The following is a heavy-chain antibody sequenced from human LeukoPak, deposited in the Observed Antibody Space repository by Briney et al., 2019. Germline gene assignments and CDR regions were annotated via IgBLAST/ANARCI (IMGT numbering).Heavy chain of an antibody. CDR1: GYTFTDHY. Sequence: ASMKVSCKASGYTFTDHYIHWVRQAPGQGFEWMGRINPNSGGTNYPQKFLGRVTMTWDTSISTAYMELSSLRSEDTAVYYCAENGISSGYSSSWYGYYYYGMDVWGQGTTVTVSS. D-gene: IGHD6-13*01. CDR2: INPNSGGT. J-gene: IGHJ6*02. CDR3: AENGISSGYSSSWYGYYYYGMDV. V-gene: IGHV1-2*06.